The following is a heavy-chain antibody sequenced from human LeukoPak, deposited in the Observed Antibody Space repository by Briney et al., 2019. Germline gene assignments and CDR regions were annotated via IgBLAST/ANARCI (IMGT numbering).Heavy chain of an antibody. V-gene: IGHV1-8*01. CDR2: MNPNSGNT. Sequence: ASVKVSCKASGYTFTSYDINWVRQATGQGLEWMGWMNPNSGNTGYAQKFQGRVTMTRHTSISTAYMELSSLRSEDTAVYYCARLFYGFDAFDIWGQGTMVTVSS. CDR1: GYTFTSYD. CDR3: ARLFYGFDAFDI. J-gene: IGHJ3*02. D-gene: IGHD2/OR15-2a*01.